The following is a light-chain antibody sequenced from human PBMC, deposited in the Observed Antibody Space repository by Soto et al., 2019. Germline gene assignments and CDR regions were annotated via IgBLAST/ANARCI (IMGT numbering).Light chain of an antibody. CDR3: QQYNNWLPRWT. CDR2: GAS. J-gene: IGKJ1*01. V-gene: IGKV3-15*01. Sequence: EIVMTQSPATLSVSPGERATLSCRASQSVSSNLAWYQQKPGQAPRLLIYGASTRATGIPARFSGSGSGTEFTLTISSLQSEDFAVYYCQQYNNWLPRWTFGQVTKGDIK. CDR1: QSVSSN.